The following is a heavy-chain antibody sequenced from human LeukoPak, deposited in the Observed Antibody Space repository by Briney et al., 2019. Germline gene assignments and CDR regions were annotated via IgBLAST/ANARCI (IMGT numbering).Heavy chain of an antibody. D-gene: IGHD3-10*01. J-gene: IGHJ5*02. CDR2: INHSGST. V-gene: IGHV4-34*01. CDR3: PGARVNYFGSGSYRWFDP. Sequence: PSETLSLTCAVHGGSFSGSNWSWIRHPPGKGREWIAQINHSGSTNYNPPPKSRVTIPVDTSKTQSSLNLTSVTAAHTAVYYLPGARVNYFGSGSYRWFDPGGRGTRVAVSS. CDR1: GGSFSGSN.